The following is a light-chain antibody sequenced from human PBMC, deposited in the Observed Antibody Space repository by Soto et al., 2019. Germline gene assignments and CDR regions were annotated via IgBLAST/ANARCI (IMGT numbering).Light chain of an antibody. J-gene: IGLJ3*02. CDR1: SVDINY. Sequence: QSALTQPPSASGSRGQSVTISCTGTSVDINYVSWFQQHPGKAPKLIICEVTKRPSGVPDRFSGSTSGNTASLTVSGLQDDDEADYYCGSYAGRDIWLFGGGTKLTVL. CDR2: EVT. V-gene: IGLV2-8*01. CDR3: GSYAGRDIWL.